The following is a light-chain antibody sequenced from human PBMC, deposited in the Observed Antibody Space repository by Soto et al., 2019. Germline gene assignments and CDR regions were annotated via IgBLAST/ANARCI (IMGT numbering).Light chain of an antibody. J-gene: IGLJ1*01. CDR2: EGS. V-gene: IGLV2-23*01. CDR3: CSYASSGTYV. Sequence: SVLTQPASVSGSPGQSITISCTGTSSDVGSYNLVSWYQQHPGKAPKLMIYEGSKRPSGISSRFSGSKSGNTASLTISGLQAEDEADFYCCSYASSGTYVFGTGTRSPS. CDR1: SSDVGSYNL.